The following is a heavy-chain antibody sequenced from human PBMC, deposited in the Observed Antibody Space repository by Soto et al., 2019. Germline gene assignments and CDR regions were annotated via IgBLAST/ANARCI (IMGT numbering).Heavy chain of an antibody. Sequence: PGESLKISCTASGFTFGDYAMSWVRQAPGKGLEWVGFIRSKAYGGTTEYAASVKGRFTISRDDSKSIAYLQMNSLKTEDTAVYYCTRTTYYYDSSGYWGDAFDIWGQGTMVTVSS. D-gene: IGHD3-22*01. V-gene: IGHV3-49*04. CDR2: IRSKAYGGTT. CDR1: GFTFGDYA. CDR3: TRTTYYYDSSGYWGDAFDI. J-gene: IGHJ3*02.